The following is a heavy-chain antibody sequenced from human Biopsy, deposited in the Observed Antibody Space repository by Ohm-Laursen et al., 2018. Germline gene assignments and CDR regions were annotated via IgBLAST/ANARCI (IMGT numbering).Heavy chain of an antibody. CDR3: ARERQFRFLEGAFDY. Sequence: SETLSLTCIVSGGSISDDYWNWIRQPPGKGLQVIGYISSCGRAKYNPSLKSRLTISLDTSKNQLSLRLSSVTAADSAIYYCARERQFRFLEGAFDYWGQGILVTVSS. CDR2: ISSCGRA. CDR1: GGSISDDY. J-gene: IGHJ4*02. D-gene: IGHD3-3*01. V-gene: IGHV4-59*01.